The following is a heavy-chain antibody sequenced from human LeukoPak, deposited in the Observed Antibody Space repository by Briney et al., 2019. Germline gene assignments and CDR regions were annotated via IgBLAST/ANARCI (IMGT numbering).Heavy chain of an antibody. Sequence: SVKVSCKASGGTFSSYAISWVRQAPGQGLEWMGGIIPIFGTANYAQKFQGRVTITADESTSTAYMELSSLRSEDTAVYYCAADDPKYSSSWDWFDPWGQGTLVTVSP. D-gene: IGHD6-13*01. CDR1: GGTFSSYA. J-gene: IGHJ5*02. V-gene: IGHV1-69*13. CDR3: AADDPKYSSSWDWFDP. CDR2: IIPIFGTA.